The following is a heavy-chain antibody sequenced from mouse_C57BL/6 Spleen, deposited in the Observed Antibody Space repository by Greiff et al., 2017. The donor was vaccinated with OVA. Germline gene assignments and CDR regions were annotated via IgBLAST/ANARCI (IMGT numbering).Heavy chain of an antibody. Sequence: VKLMESGPELVKPGASVKLSCKASGYTFTSYDINWVKQRPGQGLEWIGWIYPRDGSTKYNEKFKGKATLTVDTSSSTAYRELHSLTSEDSAVYFCARESNGDEGGWFAYWGQGTLVTVSA. CDR1: GYTFTSYD. CDR3: ARESNGDEGGWFAY. CDR2: IYPRDGST. V-gene: IGHV1-85*01. J-gene: IGHJ3*01. D-gene: IGHD4-1*01.